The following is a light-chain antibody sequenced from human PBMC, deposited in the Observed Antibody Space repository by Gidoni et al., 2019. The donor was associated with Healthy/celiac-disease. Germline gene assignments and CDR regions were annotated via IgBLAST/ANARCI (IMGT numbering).Light chain of an antibody. CDR2: WAS. CDR1: QSVLYSSNNKNY. V-gene: IGKV4-1*01. Sequence: DIVMTQSPDSLAVSLGERATINCKSSQSVLYSSNNKNYLACYQQKPGQPPKLLIYWASTRESGFPDRFSGSGSGTDFTLTISSLQAEDVAVYYCQQYYSTPFTFGPGTKVDIK. CDR3: QQYYSTPFT. J-gene: IGKJ3*01.